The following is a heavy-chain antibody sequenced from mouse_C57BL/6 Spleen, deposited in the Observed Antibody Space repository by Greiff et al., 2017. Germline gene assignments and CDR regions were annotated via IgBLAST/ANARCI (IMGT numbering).Heavy chain of an antibody. J-gene: IGHJ4*01. Sequence: ESGPGLVKPSQSLSLTCSVTGYSITSGYYWNWIRQFPGNKLEWMGYIRYDGSNNYNPSLKNRISITRDTSKNQFFLKLNSVTTEDTATYYCAREGAYDGYPYAMDYWGQGTSVTVSS. D-gene: IGHD2-3*01. CDR3: AREGAYDGYPYAMDY. V-gene: IGHV3-6*01. CDR1: GYSITSGYY. CDR2: IRYDGSN.